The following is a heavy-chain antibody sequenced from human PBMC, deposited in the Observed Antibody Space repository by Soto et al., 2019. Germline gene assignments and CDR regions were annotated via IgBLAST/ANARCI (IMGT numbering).Heavy chain of an antibody. CDR3: ARDEGLWTAYYYYGMDV. V-gene: IGHV3-21*01. CDR2: ISSSSSYI. CDR1: GFTFSSYS. D-gene: IGHD5-18*01. J-gene: IGHJ6*02. Sequence: NPGGSLRLSCAASGFTFSSYSMNWVRQAPGKGLEWVSSISSSSSYIYYADSVKGRFTISRDNAKNSLYLQMNSLRAEDTAVYYCARDEGLWTAYYYYGMDVWGQGTTVTVSS.